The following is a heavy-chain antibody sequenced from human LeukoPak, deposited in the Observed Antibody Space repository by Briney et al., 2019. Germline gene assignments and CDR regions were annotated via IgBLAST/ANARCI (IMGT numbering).Heavy chain of an antibody. D-gene: IGHD3-22*01. CDR1: GCTFTGYY. V-gene: IGHV1-2*02. CDR2: INPNSGGT. Sequence: ASVKVSCKASGCTFTGYYMHWVRQAPGQGLGWMGWINPNSGGTNYAQKFQGRVTMTRDTSISTAYMELSRLRSDDTAVYYCARATSGYYDYFDYWGQGTLVTVSS. CDR3: ARATSGYYDYFDY. J-gene: IGHJ4*02.